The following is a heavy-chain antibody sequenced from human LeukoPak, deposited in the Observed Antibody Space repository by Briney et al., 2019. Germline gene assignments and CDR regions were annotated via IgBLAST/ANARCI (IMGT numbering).Heavy chain of an antibody. CDR3: AGSGAYGSGSYLSY. CDR1: GYTFTGYY. V-gene: IGHV1-2*02. Sequence: ASVKVSCKASGYTFTGYYMHWVRQAPGQGLEWMGWINPNSGGTNYAQKFQGRVTMTRDTSISTAYMELGRLRSDDTAVYYCAGSGAYGSGSYLSYWGQGTLVTVSS. J-gene: IGHJ4*02. D-gene: IGHD3-10*01. CDR2: INPNSGGT.